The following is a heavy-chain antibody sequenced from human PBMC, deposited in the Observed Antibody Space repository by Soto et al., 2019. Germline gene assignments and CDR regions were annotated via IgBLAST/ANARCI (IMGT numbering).Heavy chain of an antibody. J-gene: IGHJ3*02. CDR3: ATDNWGYPSYALDI. Sequence: GGSLRLSCAASGLTFSNAWMSWVRQAPGKGLEWVGRIKSKTDGGTTDYAAPVKGRFTISRDESKNTLYLQMNSLKTEDTAVYYCATDNWGYPSYALDIWGQGTMVTVSS. V-gene: IGHV3-15*01. CDR1: GLTFSNAW. CDR2: IKSKTDGGTT. D-gene: IGHD7-27*01.